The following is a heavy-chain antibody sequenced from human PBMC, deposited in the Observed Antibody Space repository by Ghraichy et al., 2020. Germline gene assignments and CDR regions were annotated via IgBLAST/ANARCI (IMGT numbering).Heavy chain of an antibody. D-gene: IGHD6-19*01. CDR2: ISYDGSNK. J-gene: IGHJ6*03. CDR3: AKDGRSSGWSYYYYYMDV. Sequence: GGSLRLSCAASGFTFNSYGMHWVRQAPGKGLEWVAVISYDGSNKYYADSVKGRFTISRDNSKNTLYLQMNSLRAEDTAVYYCAKDGRSSGWSYYYYYMDVWGKGTTVTVS. CDR1: GFTFNSYG. V-gene: IGHV3-30*18.